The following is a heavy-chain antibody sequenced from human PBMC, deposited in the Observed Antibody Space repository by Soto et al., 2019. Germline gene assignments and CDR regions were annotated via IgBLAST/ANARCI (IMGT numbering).Heavy chain of an antibody. Sequence: QVQLVESGGGVVQPGRSLRLSCAASGFTFSSYAMHWVRQAPGKGLEWVAVISYDGSNKYYADSVKGRFTISRDNSKNTLYLQMNSLRDEDTAVYYCAKEMATVALDYWGQGTLVTVS. CDR3: AKEMATVALDY. CDR1: GFTFSSYA. V-gene: IGHV3-30-3*02. J-gene: IGHJ4*02. D-gene: IGHD4-4*01. CDR2: ISYDGSNK.